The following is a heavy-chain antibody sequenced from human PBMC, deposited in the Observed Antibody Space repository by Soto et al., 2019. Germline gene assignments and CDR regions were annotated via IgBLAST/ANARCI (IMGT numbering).Heavy chain of an antibody. V-gene: IGHV3-21*01. J-gene: IGHJ4*02. D-gene: IGHD2-2*01. Sequence: EVQLVESGGGLVKPGGSLRLSCAASGFTFSSYSMNWVRQAPGKGLEWVSSISSSSSYIYYADSVKSRFTISRDNAKNSLYLQMNSLRAEDTAVYYCAREYCSSTSCHLDYWGQGTLVTVSS. CDR2: ISSSSSYI. CDR3: AREYCSSTSCHLDY. CDR1: GFTFSSYS.